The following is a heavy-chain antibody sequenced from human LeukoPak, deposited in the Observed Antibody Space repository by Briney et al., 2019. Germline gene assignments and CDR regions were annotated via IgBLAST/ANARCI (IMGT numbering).Heavy chain of an antibody. CDR2: ITPSGTNT. CDR1: GFTFNTYG. Sequence: PGGSLRLSCAASGFTFNTYGLHWVRQAPGKALEWVSAITPSGTNTYYADSVKGRFTISRDNSKNTLYLQMTSLRAEDTALYYCARRTCSGGTCYPLDSWGQGALVTVSS. CDR3: ARRTCSGGTCYPLDS. J-gene: IGHJ4*02. V-gene: IGHV3-23*01. D-gene: IGHD2-15*01.